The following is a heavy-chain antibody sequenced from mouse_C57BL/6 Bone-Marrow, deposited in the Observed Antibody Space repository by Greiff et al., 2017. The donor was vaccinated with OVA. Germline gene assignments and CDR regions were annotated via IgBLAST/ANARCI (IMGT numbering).Heavy chain of an antibody. CDR2: ISNLAYSI. CDR3: ARGDYSTRFAY. D-gene: IGHD2-5*01. V-gene: IGHV5-15*01. CDR1: GFTFSDYG. Sequence: EVKLMESGGGLVQPGGSLKLSCAASGFTFSDYGMAWVRQAPRKGPEWVAFISNLAYSIYYADTVTGRFTISRENAKNPLYLEMSSLRSEDTAMYYCARGDYSTRFAYWGQGTLVTVSA. J-gene: IGHJ3*01.